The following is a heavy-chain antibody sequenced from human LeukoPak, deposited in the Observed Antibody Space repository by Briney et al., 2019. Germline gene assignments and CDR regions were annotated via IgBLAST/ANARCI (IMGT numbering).Heavy chain of an antibody. Sequence: GASVKVSCKASGYTFTSYDINWVRQATGQGLEWMGWMNPNSGNTGYAQKFQGRVTITRNTSISTAYMELSSLRSEDTAVYYCARAGPSYSSSHIMGSWFDPWGQGTLVTVSS. V-gene: IGHV1-8*03. CDR1: GYTFTSYD. CDR2: MNPNSGNT. D-gene: IGHD6-13*01. CDR3: ARAGPSYSSSHIMGSWFDP. J-gene: IGHJ5*02.